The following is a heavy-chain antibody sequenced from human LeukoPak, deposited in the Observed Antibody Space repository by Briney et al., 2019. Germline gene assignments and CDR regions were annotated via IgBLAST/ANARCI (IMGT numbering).Heavy chain of an antibody. D-gene: IGHD3-10*01. J-gene: IGHJ4*02. CDR3: ARDHGITMVRGTFDY. CDR2: IYYSGST. V-gene: IGHV4-30-4*01. CDR1: GGSISSGDHY. Sequence: SETLSLTCTVSGGSISSGDHYWSWIRQPPGKGLEWIGYIYYSGSTYYNPSLKSRVTISVDTSKNQFSLKLSSVTAADTAVYYCARDHGITMVRGTFDYWGQGTLVTVSS.